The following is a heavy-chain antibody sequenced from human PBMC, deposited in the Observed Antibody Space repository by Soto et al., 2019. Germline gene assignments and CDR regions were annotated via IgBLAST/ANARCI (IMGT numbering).Heavy chain of an antibody. Sequence: ASVKVSCKASGYTFTSYGISWVRQAPGQGLEWMGWISAYNGNTNYAQKLQGRVTMTTDTSTSTAYMELRSLRSDDTAVYYCARDIVVVVAATLFNWFDPGGQGTLVTVSS. J-gene: IGHJ5*02. CDR1: GYTFTSYG. D-gene: IGHD2-15*01. CDR2: ISAYNGNT. V-gene: IGHV1-18*01. CDR3: ARDIVVVVAATLFNWFDP.